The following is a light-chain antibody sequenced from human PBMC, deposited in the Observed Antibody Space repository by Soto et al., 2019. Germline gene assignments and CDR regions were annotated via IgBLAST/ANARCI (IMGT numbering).Light chain of an antibody. V-gene: IGKV3-20*01. J-gene: IGKJ1*01. CDR3: QQYDSSTWT. Sequence: EIVLTQSPGTLSLSPGERATLSCRASQSVSRSYLAWYQQKLGQAPRLLIYGASSRATGIPDRFSGSGSGXXXXXXXSRLEPEDFAVYYCQQYDSSTWTFGQGTKV. CDR2: GAS. CDR1: QSVSRSY.